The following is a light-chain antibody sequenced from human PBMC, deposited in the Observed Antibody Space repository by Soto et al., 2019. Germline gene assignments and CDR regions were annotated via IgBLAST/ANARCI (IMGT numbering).Light chain of an antibody. CDR1: QSISSW. Sequence: MTKSPATLSASVGDRVSITCRASQSISSWLAWYQQKPGEAPKRLIYDASSLESGVPSRFSGSGSGTEFTLTISSLQPDDFGTYYCQQYNSYSKFGQGTKVDIK. J-gene: IGKJ1*01. CDR2: DAS. V-gene: IGKV1-5*01. CDR3: QQYNSYSK.